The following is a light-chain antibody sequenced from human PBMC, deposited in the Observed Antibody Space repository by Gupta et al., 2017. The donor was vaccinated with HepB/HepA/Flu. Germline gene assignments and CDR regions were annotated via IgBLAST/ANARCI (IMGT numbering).Light chain of an antibody. V-gene: IGKV3-20*01. CDR1: QSVTY. J-gene: IGKJ4*01. CDR3: QQYGSSIS. CDR2: GVS. Sequence: EIVLTQSPGTLSLSPGERATLSCGASQSVTYLAWYQQKPGQAPRLLIYGVSSRAAGIPDRFSGSGSVTDFTLTISRLEPDDFAVYYCQQYGSSISFGGGTKVEIK.